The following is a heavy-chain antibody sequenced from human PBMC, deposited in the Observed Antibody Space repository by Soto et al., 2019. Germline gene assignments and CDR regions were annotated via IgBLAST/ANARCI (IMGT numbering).Heavy chain of an antibody. J-gene: IGHJ4*02. Sequence: GGSLRLSCAASGFTFSSYGMHWVRQAPGKGLEWVAVIWYDRSNKYYADSVKGRFTISRDNSKNTLYLQMNSLRAEDTAVYYCARESTVTSLDYWGQGTLVTVSS. V-gene: IGHV3-33*01. CDR2: IWYDRSNK. D-gene: IGHD4-4*01. CDR3: ARESTVTSLDY. CDR1: GFTFSSYG.